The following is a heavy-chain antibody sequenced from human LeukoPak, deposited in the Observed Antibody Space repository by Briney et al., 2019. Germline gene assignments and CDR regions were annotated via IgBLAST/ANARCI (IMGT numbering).Heavy chain of an antibody. D-gene: IGHD5-18*01. J-gene: IGHJ4*02. CDR3: AREVVGHVDTAMVLDY. Sequence: GGSLRLSCAASGFTFSSYSMNWVRQAPGKGLEWVSSISSSSSYIYYADSVKGRFTISRDNSKNTLYLQMNSVRAEDTAVYYCAREVVGHVDTAMVLDYWGQGTLVTVSS. V-gene: IGHV3-21*01. CDR2: ISSSSSYI. CDR1: GFTFSSYS.